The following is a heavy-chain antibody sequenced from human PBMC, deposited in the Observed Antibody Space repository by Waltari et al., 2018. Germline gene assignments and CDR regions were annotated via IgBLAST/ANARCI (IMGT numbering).Heavy chain of an antibody. D-gene: IGHD3-22*01. V-gene: IGHV3-53*04. CDR2: IASGGSK. CDR1: GFIVSSNY. CDR3: ARGAGDSSGYFNALDI. Sequence: EEQLVESGGGLVQPGESLRLSCAASGFIVSSNYMSWVRQAPGKGVGLGSVIASGGSKDNAGSVKGRFTISRHNSKNTLYLQMKSLRAEDTAVYYCARGAGDSSGYFNALDIWGQGTMVTVSS. J-gene: IGHJ3*02.